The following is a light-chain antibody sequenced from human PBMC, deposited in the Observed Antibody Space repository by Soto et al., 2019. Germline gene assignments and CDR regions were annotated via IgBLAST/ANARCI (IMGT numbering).Light chain of an antibody. CDR2: KAS. Sequence: DIQVTQSPSTLSASVGDSVTISCRASQIISNWLAWYQQKPGKAPKLLIYKASTLESGVPSRFSGSGSGTDFTLTISSLQPDDFATYYCQPYNTFLLTFGPGPTVEIK. J-gene: IGKJ3*01. CDR1: QIISNW. CDR3: QPYNTFLLT. V-gene: IGKV1-5*03.